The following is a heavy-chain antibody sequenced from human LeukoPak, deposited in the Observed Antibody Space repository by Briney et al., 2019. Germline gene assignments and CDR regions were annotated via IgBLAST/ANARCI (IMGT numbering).Heavy chain of an antibody. D-gene: IGHD3-3*01. CDR2: ISSGGNSI. CDR3: ARSYDAPYFYYGMDV. CDR1: GFTFSSYS. Sequence: PGGSLRLSCAASGFTFSSYSMTCVRQAPGKGLEWVSYISSGGNSIDYADSVKGRFTISRANAKNSLYLQMDSLRDEDTAVYYCARSYDAPYFYYGMDVWGQGTTVTVSS. J-gene: IGHJ6*02. V-gene: IGHV3-48*02.